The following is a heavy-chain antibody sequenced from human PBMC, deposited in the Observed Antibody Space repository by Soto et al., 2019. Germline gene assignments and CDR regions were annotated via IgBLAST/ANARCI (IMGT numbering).Heavy chain of an antibody. V-gene: IGHV1-18*01. CDR2: ISTNNGDT. J-gene: IGHJ4*02. D-gene: IGHD1-26*01. Sequence: QVQLVQSGAEVKKPGASVKVSCKASGYTFTSYGISWVRQAPGQGLEWMGWISTNNGDTNYAQKLQGRVTMTTDTSTSTAYMEERSLRSDDTAVYYCARGREVRVGATAFDYWGQGTLVTVSS. CDR1: GYTFTSYG. CDR3: ARGREVRVGATAFDY.